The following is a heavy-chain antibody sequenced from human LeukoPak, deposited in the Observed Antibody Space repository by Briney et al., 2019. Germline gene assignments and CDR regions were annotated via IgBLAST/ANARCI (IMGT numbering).Heavy chain of an antibody. CDR2: IYSGGGT. CDR3: ARDSSGPAF. V-gene: IGHV3-53*01. J-gene: IGHJ4*02. Sequence: GGSLRLSCAASGFTVSSNYMSWVRQAPGKGLDWVSVIYSGGGTFHSDSVKGRFTVSGDYSKNTLYLQMNNLRADDTAVYYCARDSSGPAFWGQGTLVTVSS. D-gene: IGHD3-22*01. CDR1: GFTVSSNY.